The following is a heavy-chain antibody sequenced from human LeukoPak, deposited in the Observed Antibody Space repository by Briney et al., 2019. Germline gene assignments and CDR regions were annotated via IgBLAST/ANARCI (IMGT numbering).Heavy chain of an antibody. CDR1: GYTFIAYY. J-gene: IGHJ4*02. Sequence: SVTVSCKASGYTFIAYYMHWVRQAPGQELEWMGWISAYNGNTNYAQKLQGIVTMTTDTSTSTAYMGLRSLRSDDTAVYYCARDLPYGDYWVYYWGQGTLVTVSS. D-gene: IGHD4-17*01. V-gene: IGHV1-18*04. CDR3: ARDLPYGDYWVYY. CDR2: ISAYNGNT.